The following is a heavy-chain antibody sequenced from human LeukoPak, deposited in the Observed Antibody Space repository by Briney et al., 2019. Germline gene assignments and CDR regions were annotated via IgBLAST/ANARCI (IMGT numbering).Heavy chain of an antibody. CDR2: IYYSGST. CDR1: GGSISSGDYY. Sequence: SQTLSLTCTVSGGSISSGDYYWSWLRQPPGKGLEWIGYIYYSGSTFYNPSLKSRVTISVDTSKNRFSLKLSSVTPADTAVYYCARYGGNSDFYFDYWGQGTLVTVSS. CDR3: ARYGGNSDFYFDY. D-gene: IGHD4-23*01. J-gene: IGHJ4*02. V-gene: IGHV4-30-4*01.